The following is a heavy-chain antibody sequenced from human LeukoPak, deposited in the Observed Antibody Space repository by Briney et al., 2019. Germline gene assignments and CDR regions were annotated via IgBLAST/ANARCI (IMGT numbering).Heavy chain of an antibody. D-gene: IGHD3-9*01. CDR3: ARVNRLRYFDWPYDY. CDR1: GFTFSSYE. V-gene: IGHV3-48*03. J-gene: IGHJ4*02. CDR2: ISSSGSTI. Sequence: PGGSLRLSCAASGFTFSSYEMNWVRQAPGKGLEWVSYISSSGSTIYYADSVKGRFTISRDNSKNTLYLQMNSLRAEDTAVYYCARVNRLRYFDWPYDYWGQGTLVTVSS.